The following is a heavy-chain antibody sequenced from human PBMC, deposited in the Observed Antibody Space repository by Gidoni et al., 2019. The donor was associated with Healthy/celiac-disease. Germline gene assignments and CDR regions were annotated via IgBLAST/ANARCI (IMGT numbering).Heavy chain of an antibody. CDR1: GFSFSSYA. V-gene: IGHV3-30-3*01. D-gene: IGHD6-13*01. CDR2: ISYDGSNK. Sequence: QVQLVESGGVVVQSGSSLRLSFAAFGFSFSSYAMHWVRKAPGKGLEWVAVISYDGSNKYYADSVKGRFTISRDNSKNTLYLQMNSLRAEDTAVYYCARASIAAAGDAFDIWGQGTMVTVSS. J-gene: IGHJ3*02. CDR3: ARASIAAAGDAFDI.